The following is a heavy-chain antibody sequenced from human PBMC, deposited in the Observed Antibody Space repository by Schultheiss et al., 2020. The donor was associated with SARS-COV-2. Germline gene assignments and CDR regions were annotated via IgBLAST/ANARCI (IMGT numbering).Heavy chain of an antibody. V-gene: IGHV3-48*03. CDR2: ISSSGSTI. Sequence: GESLKISCAASGFTFSSYEMNWVRQAPGKGLEWVSYISSSGSTIYYADSVKGRFTISRDNAKNSLYLQMNSLRAEDTAVYYCARETGGYYGSGSPDYWGQGTLVTVSS. D-gene: IGHD3-10*01. J-gene: IGHJ4*02. CDR1: GFTFSSYE. CDR3: ARETGGYYGSGSPDY.